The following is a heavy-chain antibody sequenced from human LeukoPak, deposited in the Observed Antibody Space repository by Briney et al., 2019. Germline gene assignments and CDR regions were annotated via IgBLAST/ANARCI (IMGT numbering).Heavy chain of an antibody. V-gene: IGHV3-30*02. CDR1: GFTFSDYS. CDR3: AKDSPSTYGFSY. Sequence: GGSLRLSCAASGFTFSDYSMHWVRQAPGKGLNWVAFIRYDGSNKYYADSVKGRFTISRDNSKNTLYLQMNSLRAEDTAVYYCAKDSPSTYGFSYWGQGTLVTVSS. J-gene: IGHJ4*02. D-gene: IGHD3/OR15-3a*01. CDR2: IRYDGSNK.